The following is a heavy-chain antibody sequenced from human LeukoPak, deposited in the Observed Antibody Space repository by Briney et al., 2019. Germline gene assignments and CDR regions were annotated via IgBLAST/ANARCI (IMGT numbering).Heavy chain of an antibody. D-gene: IGHD3-3*01. Sequence: PSETLSLTCTVSGGSISSSSYYWGWIRQPPGKGLEWIGSIYYSGSTYYNPSLKSRVTISVDTSKNQFSLKPSSVTVADTAVYYCAEGDYDFWSGYSTSAFDYWGQGTLVTVSS. V-gene: IGHV4-39*01. CDR2: IYYSGST. J-gene: IGHJ4*02. CDR3: AEGDYDFWSGYSTSAFDY. CDR1: GGSISSSSYY.